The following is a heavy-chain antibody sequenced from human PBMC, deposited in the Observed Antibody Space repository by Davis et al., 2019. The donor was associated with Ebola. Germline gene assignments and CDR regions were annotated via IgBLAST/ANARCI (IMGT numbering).Heavy chain of an antibody. D-gene: IGHD5-24*01. J-gene: IGHJ4*02. V-gene: IGHV3-21*06. CDR2: ISSSSSYI. CDR1: GFTFSSYE. CDR3: AGDMRSRDGYNADY. Sequence: PGGSLRLSCAASGFTFSSYEMNWVRQAPGKGLEWVSSISSSSSYIYYADSVKGRFTISRDNAINSLFLQMNSLTAEDTAVYFCAGDMRSRDGYNADYWGQGTLVTVSS.